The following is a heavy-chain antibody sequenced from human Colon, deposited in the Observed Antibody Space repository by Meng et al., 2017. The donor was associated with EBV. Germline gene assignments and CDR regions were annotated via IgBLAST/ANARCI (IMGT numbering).Heavy chain of an antibody. CDR3: ARDHSSLWYYFDH. Sequence: QGQLVESGGGLVKPGWSLRLSCTASGVFFSDHYMAWIRQAPGKGLEWLSYISTSGNTIYYADSVKGRFSVSRDNAKSSLYLQMNSLRAEDTAVYYCARDHSSLWYYFDHWGPGTLVTVSS. CDR2: ISTSGNTI. V-gene: IGHV3-11*01. J-gene: IGHJ4*02. D-gene: IGHD3-22*01. CDR1: GVFFSDHY.